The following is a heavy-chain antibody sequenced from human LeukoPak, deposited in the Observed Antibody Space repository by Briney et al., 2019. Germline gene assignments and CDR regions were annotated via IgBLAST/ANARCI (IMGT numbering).Heavy chain of an antibody. J-gene: IGHJ4*02. Sequence: GGSLRLSCAASGFTFSSYAMHWVRQAPGKGLEWVAVISYDGSNKYYADSVKGRFTISRDNSKNTLYLQMNSLRAEDTAVYYCARDSDYDSSGSLDYWGQGTLVTVSS. V-gene: IGHV3-30-3*01. D-gene: IGHD3-22*01. CDR2: ISYDGSNK. CDR1: GFTFSSYA. CDR3: ARDSDYDSSGSLDY.